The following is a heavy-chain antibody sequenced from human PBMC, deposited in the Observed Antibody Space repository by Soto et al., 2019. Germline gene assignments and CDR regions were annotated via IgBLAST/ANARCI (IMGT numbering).Heavy chain of an antibody. CDR1: GGSISSYY. CDR2: VYYSGST. V-gene: IGHV4-59*01. Sequence: QMQLQESGPGLVKPSETLSLTCNVSGGSISSYYWGWIRQPPGKGLEWIGYVYYSGSTNYNPSLKSRLTIPVDTSKSHFSLELRSVTAADTAVYYCARARGHPYRHCSGDHCYSPYFDYWGQGTLVTVSS. J-gene: IGHJ4*02. D-gene: IGHD2-15*01. CDR3: ARARGHPYRHCSGDHCYSPYFDY.